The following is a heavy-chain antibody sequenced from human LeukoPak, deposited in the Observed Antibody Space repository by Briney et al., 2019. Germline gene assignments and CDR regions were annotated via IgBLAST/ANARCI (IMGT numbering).Heavy chain of an antibody. V-gene: IGHV3-30*18. CDR1: GFTFSSYG. CDR2: ISYDGSNK. CDR3: AKERAFQAYYFDY. J-gene: IGHJ4*02. Sequence: GGSLRLSCAASGFTFSSYGMHWVRQAPGKGLEWVAVISYDGSNKYYADSVKGRFTISRDNSKNTLYLQMNSLRAEDTAVYYCAKERAFQAYYFDYWGQGTLVTVSS.